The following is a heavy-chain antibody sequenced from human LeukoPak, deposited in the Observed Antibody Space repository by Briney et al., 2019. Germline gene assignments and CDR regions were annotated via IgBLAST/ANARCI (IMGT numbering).Heavy chain of an antibody. V-gene: IGHV3-9*01. J-gene: IGHJ4*02. CDR2: ISWNSGSI. D-gene: IGHD3-10*01. CDR1: GFTFDDYA. CDR3: AKDLVRTFSGFDY. Sequence: GGSLRLSCAASGFTFDDYAMHWVRQAPGKGLEWVSGISWNSGSIGYADSVKGRFTISRDNAQNSLYLQMNSLGAEDTALYYCAKDLVRTFSGFDYWGQGTLVTVSS.